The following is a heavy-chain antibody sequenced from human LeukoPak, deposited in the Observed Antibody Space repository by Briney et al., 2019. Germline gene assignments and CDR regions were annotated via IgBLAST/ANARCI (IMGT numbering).Heavy chain of an antibody. V-gene: IGHV4-4*07. J-gene: IGHJ4*02. CDR3: ARGDGYTYSLDY. D-gene: IGHD5-24*01. CDR1: GGSFSIYY. Sequence: PSETLSLTCTVSGGSFSIYYWSWIRQPAGKGLEYIGRIYVTGTTNYNPSLESRATMSLDTSKTHFSLKLTSVTAADTAVYYCARGDGYTYSLDYWGQGTLVTVSS. CDR2: IYVTGTT.